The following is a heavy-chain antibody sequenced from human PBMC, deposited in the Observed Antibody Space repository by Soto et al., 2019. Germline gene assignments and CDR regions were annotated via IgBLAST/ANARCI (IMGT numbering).Heavy chain of an antibody. CDR2: ISGSGGST. CDR1: GFTFSSYA. Sequence: LRLSCAASGFTFSSYAMSWVRQAPGKGLEWVSAISGSGGSTYYADSVKGRFTISRDNSKNTLYLQMNSLRAEDTAVYYCAKDRGPVGATTSDWFDPWGQGTLVTVSS. D-gene: IGHD1-26*01. J-gene: IGHJ5*02. CDR3: AKDRGPVGATTSDWFDP. V-gene: IGHV3-23*01.